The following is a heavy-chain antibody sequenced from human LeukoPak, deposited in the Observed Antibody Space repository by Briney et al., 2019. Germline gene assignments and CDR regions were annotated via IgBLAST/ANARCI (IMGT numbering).Heavy chain of an antibody. D-gene: IGHD3-10*01. CDR2: IWYDGSNK. CDR3: ARDQENYYGSGSYYSYYYYGMDV. CDR1: GFTFSSYG. J-gene: IGHJ6*02. V-gene: IGHV3-33*01. Sequence: GRSLRLSCAASGFTFSSYGMHWVRQAPGKGLEWVAVIWYDGSNKYYAESVKGRFTISRDNSKNTLYLQMDSLRAEDTAVYYCARDQENYYGSGSYYSYYYYGMDVWGQGTTVTVSS.